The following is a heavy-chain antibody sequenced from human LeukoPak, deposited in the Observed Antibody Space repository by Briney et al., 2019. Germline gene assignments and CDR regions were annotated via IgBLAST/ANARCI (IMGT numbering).Heavy chain of an antibody. V-gene: IGHV4-34*01. CDR1: GGSFSGYY. CDR3: ARGITMVRGINWFDP. Sequence: SETLSLTCAVYGGSFSGYYWSWIRQPPGKGLEWIGEINHSGSTNYNPSLKSRVTISVDTSKNQFSLKLSSVTAADTAVYYCARGITMVRGINWFDPWGQGTLVTVSS. D-gene: IGHD3-10*01. J-gene: IGHJ5*02. CDR2: INHSGST.